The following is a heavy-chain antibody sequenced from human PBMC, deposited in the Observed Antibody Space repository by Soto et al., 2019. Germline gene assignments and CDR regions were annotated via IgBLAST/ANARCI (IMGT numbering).Heavy chain of an antibody. D-gene: IGHD3-3*01. Sequence: ASVNVSRKATVGTFHRYAISWVRQAPGQGLEWMGGLVPGYGMGSVAERCQGGGRTTAAESTRAAYMELSSLSSEDTGVYYCARSPITLFVEFCITPHCYLEKDVWGQGTTVTVSS. V-gene: IGHV1-69*13. CDR2: LVPGYGMG. CDR3: ARSPITLFVEFCITPHCYLEKDV. J-gene: IGHJ6*02. CDR1: VGTFHRYA.